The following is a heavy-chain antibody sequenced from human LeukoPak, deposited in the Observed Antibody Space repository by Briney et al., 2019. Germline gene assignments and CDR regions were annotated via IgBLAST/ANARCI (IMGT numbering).Heavy chain of an antibody. CDR1: GGSISSGGYS. V-gene: IGHV4-30-2*01. J-gene: IGHJ5*02. CDR3: ARADYDFWSGYYTGYNWFDP. CDR2: IYHSGST. Sequence: SETLSLTCAVSGGSISSGGYSWSWIRQPPGKGLEWIGYIYHSGSTYCNPSLKSRVTISVDRSKNQFSLKLSSVTAADTAVYYCARADYDFWSGYYTGYNWFDPWGQGTLVTVSS. D-gene: IGHD3-3*01.